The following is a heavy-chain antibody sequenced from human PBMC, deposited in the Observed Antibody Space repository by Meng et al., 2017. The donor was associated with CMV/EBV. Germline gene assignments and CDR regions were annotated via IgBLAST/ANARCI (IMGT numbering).Heavy chain of an antibody. D-gene: IGHD3-22*01. V-gene: IGHV3-15*01. J-gene: IGHJ4*02. Sequence: GESLKISCGASGFTFSNAWMNWGRQAPGKGLEWLGLNKSKTDGGTTDYAAPVKGRFSISRDDSKNTLYLQMNSLKTEDTAVYYCATAPGYYASSPFDYWGQGTMVTVSS. CDR1: GFTFSNAW. CDR2: NKSKTDGGTT. CDR3: ATAPGYYASSPFDY.